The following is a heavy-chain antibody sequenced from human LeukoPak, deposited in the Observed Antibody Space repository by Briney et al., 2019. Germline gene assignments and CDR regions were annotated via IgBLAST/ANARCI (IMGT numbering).Heavy chain of an antibody. CDR2: NYYSGST. CDR3: ARDIISRRYSYGRNWFDP. Sequence: PSETLSLTCTVSGGSISSSSYYWGWIRQPPGKGLEWIGSNYYSGSTYYNPSLKSRVTILVDTSKNQFSLKLSSVTAADTAVYYCARDIISRRYSYGRNWFDPWGQGTLVTVSS. V-gene: IGHV4-39*07. D-gene: IGHD5-18*01. J-gene: IGHJ5*02. CDR1: GGSISSSSYY.